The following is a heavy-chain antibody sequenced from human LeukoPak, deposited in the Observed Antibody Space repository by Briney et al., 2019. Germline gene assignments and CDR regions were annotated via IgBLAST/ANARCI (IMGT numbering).Heavy chain of an antibody. CDR1: GCSFTSYW. CDR2: ISPGDSDT. CDR3: ARLVTVGTGTTSYFDY. V-gene: IGHV5-51*01. D-gene: IGHD1-7*01. Sequence: GESLKISCKGSGCSFTSYWIGWVRQMPGEGLEWMGIISPGDSDTRYSPSFQGQVTISADKSISTAYLQWSSLKASDTAMYYCARLVTVGTGTTSYFDYWGQGTLVTVSS. J-gene: IGHJ4*02.